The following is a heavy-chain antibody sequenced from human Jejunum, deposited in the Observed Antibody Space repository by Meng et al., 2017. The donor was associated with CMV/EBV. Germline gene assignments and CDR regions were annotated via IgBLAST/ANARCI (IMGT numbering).Heavy chain of an antibody. CDR1: FTFNTYG. D-gene: IGHD3-3*01. J-gene: IGHJ5*02. CDR3: ARDPRDFWNGRNWFDP. V-gene: IGHV3-30*19. Sequence: FTFNTYGMPWVRQGPGKGLRWVAVISFDEGRKYYGDSVKGRFTISRDNLKNTLYLQMNSLRVEDTAVYYCARDPRDFWNGRNWFDPWGQGTVVTVSS. CDR2: ISFDEGRK.